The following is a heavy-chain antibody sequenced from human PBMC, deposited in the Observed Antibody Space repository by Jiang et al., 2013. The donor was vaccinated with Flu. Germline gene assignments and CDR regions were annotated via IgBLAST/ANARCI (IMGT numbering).Heavy chain of an antibody. Sequence: KGLEWIGYIYYSGSTYYNPSLKSRVTISVDTSKNQFSLKLSSVTAADTAVYYCARGEWELPVSWGQGTLVTVSS. D-gene: IGHD1-26*01. CDR2: IYYSGST. J-gene: IGHJ4*02. CDR3: ARGEWELPVS. V-gene: IGHV4-31*02.